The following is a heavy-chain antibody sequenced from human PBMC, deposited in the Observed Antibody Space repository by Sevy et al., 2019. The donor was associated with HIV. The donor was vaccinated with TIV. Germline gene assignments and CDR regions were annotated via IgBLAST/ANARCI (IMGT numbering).Heavy chain of an antibody. CDR3: AKGYGSGSPPDY. D-gene: IGHD3-10*01. J-gene: IGHJ4*02. CDR1: GFMFNSYA. CDR2: LSGSGGST. Sequence: GGSLRLSCAASGFMFNSYAMSWVRRAPGKGLEWVSCLSGSGGSTYYADSVKGRFTISRDNFRKMVDLQVNTLRAEDTAVYYCAKGYGSGSPPDYWGQGTLVTVSS. V-gene: IGHV3-23*01.